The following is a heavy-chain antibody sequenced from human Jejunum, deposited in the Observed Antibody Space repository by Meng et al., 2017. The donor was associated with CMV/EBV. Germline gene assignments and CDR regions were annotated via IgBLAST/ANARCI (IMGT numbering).Heavy chain of an antibody. J-gene: IGHJ6*01. CDR2: ISSSSSYI. D-gene: IGHD2-2*01. CDR3: ALYCSSTSCHGDYLYYGMDV. V-gene: IGHV3-21*06. Sequence: VRPAPATWLELVSSISSSSSYIHYTDSVKSRFTIARNHAKNSVFLQMNSLRADDTAVYYCALYCSSTSCHGDYLYYGMDVRGQGTTVTVSS.